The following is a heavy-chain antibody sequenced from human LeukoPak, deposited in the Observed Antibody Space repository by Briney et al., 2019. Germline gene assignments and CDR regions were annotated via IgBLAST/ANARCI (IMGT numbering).Heavy chain of an antibody. D-gene: IGHD4-17*01. J-gene: IGHJ5*02. CDR1: GYSFTSYW. CDR3: ARSLSEAVTIFPNWFDP. CDR2: IYPGDSDT. Sequence: GESLKISCKGSGYSFTSYWIGWVRQMPGKGLEWMGVIYPGDSDTRYSPSFQGQVTISADKSISTAYLQWSSLKASDTAMYYCARSLSEAVTIFPNWFDPWGQGTLVTVSS. V-gene: IGHV5-51*01.